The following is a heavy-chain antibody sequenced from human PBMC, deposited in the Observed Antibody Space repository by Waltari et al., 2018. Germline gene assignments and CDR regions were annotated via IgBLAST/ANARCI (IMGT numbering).Heavy chain of an antibody. CDR2: ISFDGSNK. CDR1: RFTFSSYF. J-gene: IGHJ4*02. CDR3: ARAQGYCSGGSCYYFDY. V-gene: IGHV3-30*04. D-gene: IGHD2-15*01. Sequence: QVQLVESGGGVVQPGRSLRLSCAASRFTFSSYFMHWVRQAPGKGLEWVALISFDGSNKFSAESVKSRFTISRDNSKNTLSMLMNSLRPEDPAVYYCARAQGYCSGGSCYYFDYWGQVTLVTVSS.